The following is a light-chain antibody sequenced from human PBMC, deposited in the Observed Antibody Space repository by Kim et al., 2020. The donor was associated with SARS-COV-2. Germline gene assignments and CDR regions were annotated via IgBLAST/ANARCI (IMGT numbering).Light chain of an antibody. J-gene: IGKJ5*01. CDR1: QSVSSSF. CDR3: QHSGRSPPIT. V-gene: IGKV3-20*01. Sequence: PGESATLSCRASQSVSSSFLAWYQQRPGQAPSLLIYGASNRASGIPDRFSGSGSGTDFTLTISRLEPEDFAVYFCQHSGRSPPITFGQGTRLEIK. CDR2: GAS.